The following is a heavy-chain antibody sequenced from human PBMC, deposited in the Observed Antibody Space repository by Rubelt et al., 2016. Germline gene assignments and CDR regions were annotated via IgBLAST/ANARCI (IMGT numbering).Heavy chain of an antibody. CDR1: GFTFSSYG. D-gene: IGHD1-26*01. Sequence: GGVVQPGRSLRLSCAASGFTFSSYGMRWVRQAPGKGLEWVAVIWYDGSNKYYADSVKGRFTISRDNSKNTLYLQMNSLRAEDTAVYYCARGGMGGSTGYFDYWGQGTLVTVSS. J-gene: IGHJ4*02. CDR3: ARGGMGGSTGYFDY. V-gene: IGHV3-33*01. CDR2: IWYDGSNK.